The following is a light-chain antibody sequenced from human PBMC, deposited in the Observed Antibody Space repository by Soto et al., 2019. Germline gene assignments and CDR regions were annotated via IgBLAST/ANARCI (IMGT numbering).Light chain of an antibody. CDR1: QDISNY. V-gene: IGKV1-33*01. Sequence: DIQMTQSPSSLSASVGDRVTITCQASQDISNYLNWYQQKPGKAPKLLIYDASNLEIGVPSMFSGSGSGTDFTFSIISLLPEDIATYYCQQYDEIPYTFGQGTKLESK. CDR3: QQYDEIPYT. J-gene: IGKJ2*01. CDR2: DAS.